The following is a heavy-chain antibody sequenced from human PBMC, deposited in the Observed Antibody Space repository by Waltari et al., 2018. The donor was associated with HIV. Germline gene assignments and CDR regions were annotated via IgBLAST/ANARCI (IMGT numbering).Heavy chain of an antibody. D-gene: IGHD1-1*01. J-gene: IGHJ4*02. V-gene: IGHV4-39*02. CDR1: GAFINSTDYF. CDR2: ISYSGST. Sequence: QVQLQESGPGLVRPSETLSLTCTVSGAFINSTDYFWVWIRQSPGQGLEWIGTISYSGSTYVTSSLKSLFTTSVDTAKSHFSLKLDSVTAADTAVYYCVTLVPSQGGSTSWKSHGLLWGQGILVTVSS. CDR3: VTLVPSQGGSTSWKSHGLL.